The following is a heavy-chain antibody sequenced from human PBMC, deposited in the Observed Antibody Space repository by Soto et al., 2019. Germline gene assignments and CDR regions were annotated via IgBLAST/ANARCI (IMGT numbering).Heavy chain of an antibody. CDR1: GFTFSSYA. D-gene: IGHD3-16*02. J-gene: IGHJ4*02. Sequence: WGSLRLSCAASGFTFSSYAMRWVRQAPGKGLEWVSAISGSGGSTYYADSVKGRFTISRDNSKNTLYLQMNSRRAEDTAVYYCAKARGGGVILDYWGQGTLVTVSS. CDR3: AKARGGGVILDY. V-gene: IGHV3-23*01. CDR2: ISGSGGST.